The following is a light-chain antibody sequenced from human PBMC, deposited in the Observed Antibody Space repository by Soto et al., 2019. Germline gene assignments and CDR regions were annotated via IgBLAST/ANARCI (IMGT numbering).Light chain of an antibody. V-gene: IGKV1-5*01. J-gene: IGKJ2*01. CDR1: QSISRW. Sequence: DIQMTQSPSTLSASVGDRVTITCRASQSISRWLAWYQQKPGKAPNLLSYDASNLESGVPSRFSGSGSGTEFTLTISSLQPDDFATYYCQQYDTYSPYTFGQGNKLEIK. CDR2: DAS. CDR3: QQYDTYSPYT.